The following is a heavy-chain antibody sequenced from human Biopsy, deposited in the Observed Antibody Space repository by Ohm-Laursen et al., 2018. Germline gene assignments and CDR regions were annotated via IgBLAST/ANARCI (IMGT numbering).Heavy chain of an antibody. J-gene: IGHJ4*02. Sequence: SLRLSCSASGFSVTDNYMSWVRQAPGKGLEGVSFIYGDGRTFYAGSVKDRFTLSRDTSNNLMFLQMDSLRADDTAVYYCARGGIVSVHSYGRMGLFYFDSWGQGILVTVAS. CDR2: IYGDGRT. CDR1: GFSVTDNY. D-gene: IGHD5-18*01. CDR3: ARGGIVSVHSYGRMGLFYFDS. V-gene: IGHV3-53*01.